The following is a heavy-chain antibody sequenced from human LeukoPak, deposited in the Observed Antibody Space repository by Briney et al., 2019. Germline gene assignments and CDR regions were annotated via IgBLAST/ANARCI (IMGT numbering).Heavy chain of an antibody. CDR1: GGSINNSSYY. CDR2: IYSSGST. D-gene: IGHD1-1*01. Sequence: PSETLSLTCTVSGGSINNSSYYWGWFRQPPGKGLEWIGSIYSSGSTYYNPSLKSRVTISVDTSKNQFSLKLSSVTAADTAVYYCAGSWNAERSFDPWGQGTLVTVSS. CDR3: AGSWNAERSFDP. V-gene: IGHV4-39*07. J-gene: IGHJ5*02.